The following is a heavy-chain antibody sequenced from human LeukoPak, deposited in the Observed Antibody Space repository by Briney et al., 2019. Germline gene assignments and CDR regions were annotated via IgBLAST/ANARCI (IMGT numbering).Heavy chain of an antibody. J-gene: IGHJ4*02. V-gene: IGHV4-30-2*01. CDR2: IYHSGRT. CDR1: GDSISSGGYS. Sequence: SETLSLTCAVSGDSISSGGYSWSWIRQPPGKGLEWIGYIYHSGRTYYSPSLKSRLIISLDRSKDQFSLKLSSVTAADTAVYYCARGFGPSFPRNPVVRKYYFDYWGQGTLVTVSS. CDR3: ARGFGPSFPRNPVVRKYYFDY. D-gene: IGHD3-10*01.